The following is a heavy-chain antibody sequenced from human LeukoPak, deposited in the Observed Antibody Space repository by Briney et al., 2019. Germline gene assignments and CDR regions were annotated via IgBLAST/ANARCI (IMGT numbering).Heavy chain of an antibody. D-gene: IGHD3-10*01. Sequence: SQTLSLTCAVSGGSISSGGYSWSWIRQPPGKGLEWIGYIYRSGSTYYNPSLKSRVTISVDRSKNQFSLKLSSVTAADTAVYYCASSSITMVRGVIRYFDYWGQGTLVTVSS. J-gene: IGHJ4*02. CDR3: ASSSITMVRGVIRYFDY. CDR2: IYRSGST. CDR1: GGSISSGGYS. V-gene: IGHV4-30-2*01.